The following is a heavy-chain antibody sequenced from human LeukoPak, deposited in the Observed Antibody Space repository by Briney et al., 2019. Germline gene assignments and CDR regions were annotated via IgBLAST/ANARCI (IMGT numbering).Heavy chain of an antibody. CDR3: SRDSLSSCGGDCYSGLGV. D-gene: IGHD2-21*02. Sequence: PGGSLRLSCAASGFTFSNYWMHWVRQAPGEALMWVSRIKSDGSSTTHADSVKGRFTISRDNAKNTLYLQMNSLRAEDTAVYYCSRDSLSSCGGDCYSGLGVWGQGTTVTVSS. V-gene: IGHV3-74*01. CDR1: GFTFSNYW. J-gene: IGHJ6*02. CDR2: IKSDGSST.